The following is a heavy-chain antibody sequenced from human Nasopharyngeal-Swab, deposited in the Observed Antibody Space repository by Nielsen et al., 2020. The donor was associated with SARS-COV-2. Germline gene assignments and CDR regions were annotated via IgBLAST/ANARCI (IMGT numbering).Heavy chain of an antibody. V-gene: IGHV5-10-1*04. CDR2: IDPSDSYT. D-gene: IGHD3-16*01. J-gene: IGHJ6*02. CDR1: GFTFSSYW. CDR3: ARIGEGVYYYYGMDV. Sequence: GGSRRLSCAASGFTFSSYWMSWVRQAPGKGLEWVGRIDPSDSYTNYSPSFQGQATISADKSISTAYLQWSSLKASDTAMYYCARIGEGVYYYYGMDVWGQGTTVTVSS.